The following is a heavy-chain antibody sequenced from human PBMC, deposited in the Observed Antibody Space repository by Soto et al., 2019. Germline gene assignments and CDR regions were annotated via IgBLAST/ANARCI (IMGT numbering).Heavy chain of an antibody. D-gene: IGHD6-19*01. V-gene: IGHV3-7*01. CDR3: AREAVKQCLVPGGYFDY. CDR2: IKPDGSEK. CDR1: GFTFSSYW. Sequence: GGPLRLSCAASGFTFSSYWMSWVRQAPGKGLEWVANIKPDGSEKYSVDSVKGRFTISRDNAKNSLYLQMNSLRAEDTAVYYCAREAVKQCLVPGGYFDYWGQGTLVTVSS. J-gene: IGHJ4*02.